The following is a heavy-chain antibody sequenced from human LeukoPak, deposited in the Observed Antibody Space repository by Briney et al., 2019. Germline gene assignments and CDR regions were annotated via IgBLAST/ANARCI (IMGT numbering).Heavy chain of an antibody. J-gene: IGHJ4*02. V-gene: IGHV3-15*01. CDR3: ARDEGVSFDY. CDR2: IKSKTDGGTT. Sequence: GGSLRLSCAASGFTFSNAWMSWVRQAPGKGLEWVGRIKSKTDGGTTDYAAPVKGRFTISRDNAKNSLFLQMNSLRAEDTAVYYCARDEGVSFDYWGQGILVTVSS. CDR1: GFTFSNAW.